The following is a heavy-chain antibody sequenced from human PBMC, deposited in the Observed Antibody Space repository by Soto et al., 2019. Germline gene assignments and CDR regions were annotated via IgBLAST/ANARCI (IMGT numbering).Heavy chain of an antibody. J-gene: IGHJ5*02. V-gene: IGHV1-69*08. CDR1: GGTFSSYT. CDR2: IIPILGIA. CDR3: AREIHDSSGYFLDP. Sequence: QVQLVQSGAEVKKPGSSVKVSCKASGGTFSSYTISWVRQAPGQGLEWMGRIIPILGIANYAQKFQGRVTITADKSTSTAYMELNSLRSEDTAVYYCAREIHDSSGYFLDPWGQGTLVTVSS. D-gene: IGHD3-22*01.